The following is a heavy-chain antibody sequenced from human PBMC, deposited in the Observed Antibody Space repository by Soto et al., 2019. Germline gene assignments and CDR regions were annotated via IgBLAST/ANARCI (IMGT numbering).Heavy chain of an antibody. CDR1: GYTFTSYD. J-gene: IGHJ3*02. D-gene: IGHD3-10*02. V-gene: IGHV1-46*03. CDR3: ARPHVDDTDAFDI. Sequence: ASVKVSCKASGYTFTSYDMHWVRQAPGQGLEWMGIINPSGGSTSYAQKFQGRVTMTRDTSTSTVYMELSSLRSEDTAVYYCARPHVDDTDAFDIWGQGTMVTVSS. CDR2: INPSGGST.